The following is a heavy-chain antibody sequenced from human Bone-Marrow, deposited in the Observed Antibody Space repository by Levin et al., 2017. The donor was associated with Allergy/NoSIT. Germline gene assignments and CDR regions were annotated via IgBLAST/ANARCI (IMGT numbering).Heavy chain of an antibody. CDR1: GLTFSTSW. CDR3: ARSPGGCTGTDCFGAFDM. J-gene: IGHJ3*02. V-gene: IGHV3-74*01. D-gene: IGHD2-8*02. CDR2: INSEGSRT. Sequence: GGSLRLSCAASGLTFSTSWMHWVRHVPGKGLAWVSRINSEGSRTSYADSVKGRFTISRDNVKNTLYLEMDSLRAEDTAVYYCARSPGGCTGTDCFGAFDMWGQGTMVTVSS.